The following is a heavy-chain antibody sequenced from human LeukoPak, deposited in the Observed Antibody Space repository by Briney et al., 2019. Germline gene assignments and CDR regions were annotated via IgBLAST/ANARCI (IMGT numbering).Heavy chain of an antibody. CDR2: INAGNGNT. Sequence: ASVKVSCKASGYTFTSYSIHWVRQAPGQRLEWMGWINAGNGNTEYSQNFQGRVTITRDTSAGTSYMELRSLRFEDTAVYYCARGKEWELLQDYWGQGTLVTVSS. D-gene: IGHD1-26*01. CDR3: ARGKEWELLQDY. J-gene: IGHJ4*02. V-gene: IGHV1-3*01. CDR1: GYTFTSYS.